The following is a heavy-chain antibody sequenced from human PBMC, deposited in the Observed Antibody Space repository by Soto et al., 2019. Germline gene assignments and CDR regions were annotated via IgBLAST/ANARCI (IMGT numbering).Heavy chain of an antibody. CDR2: INPNSGGT. CDR3: ARGTGDYYGSGSYRSDYYYYGMDV. CDR1: GYTFTGYY. Sequence: ASVKVSCKASGYTFTGYYMHWVRQAPGQGLEWMGWINPNSGGTNYAQKFQGWVTMTRDTSISTAYMELSRLRSDDTAVYYCARGTGDYYGSGSYRSDYYYYGMDVWGQGTTVTVSS. V-gene: IGHV1-2*04. D-gene: IGHD3-10*01. J-gene: IGHJ6*02.